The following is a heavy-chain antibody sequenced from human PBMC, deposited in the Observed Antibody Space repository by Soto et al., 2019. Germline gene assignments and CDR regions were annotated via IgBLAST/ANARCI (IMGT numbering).Heavy chain of an antibody. J-gene: IGHJ4*02. Sequence: PSETLSLTCTVSGGSISSYYWSWIRQPPGKGLEWIGYIYYSGSTNYNPSLKSRVTISVDTSKNQFSLKLSSVTAADTAVYYCAREGTFGGSVDYWGQGTLVTVSS. CDR2: IYYSGST. V-gene: IGHV4-59*01. D-gene: IGHD3-3*01. CDR3: AREGTFGGSVDY. CDR1: GGSISSYY.